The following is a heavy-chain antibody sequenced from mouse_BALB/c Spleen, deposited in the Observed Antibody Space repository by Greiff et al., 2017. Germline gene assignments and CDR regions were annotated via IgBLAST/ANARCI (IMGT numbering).Heavy chain of an antibody. J-gene: IGHJ4*01. V-gene: IGHV1-69*02. CDR1: GYTFTSYW. Sequence: QVQLQQPGAELVKPGASVKLSCKASGYTFTSYWMHWVKQRPGQGLEWIGEIDPSDSYTNYNQKFKGKATLTVDKSSSTAYMQLSSLTSEDSAVYYCARQLGLRDAMDYWGQGTSVTVSS. D-gene: IGHD3-1*01. CDR3: ARQLGLRDAMDY. CDR2: IDPSDSYT.